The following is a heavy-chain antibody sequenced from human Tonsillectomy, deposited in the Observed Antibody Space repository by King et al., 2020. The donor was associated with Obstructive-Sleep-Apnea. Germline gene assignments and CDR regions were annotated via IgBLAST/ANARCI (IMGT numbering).Heavy chain of an antibody. CDR2: LYSIRTT. V-gene: IGHV4-39*07. CDR1: GGSISSSNYY. CDR3: ARNPYSSTWLAY. Sequence: LQLQESGPGLVKPSETLSLTCTGSGGSISSSNYYYAWSRQSPGKVLDWIVSLYSIRTTYYTPSLRGRVTISGDTYKNQFSLKLDSVTAADTAVYYCARNPYSSTWLAYWGQGTLVTVSS. J-gene: IGHJ4*02. D-gene: IGHD6-13*01.